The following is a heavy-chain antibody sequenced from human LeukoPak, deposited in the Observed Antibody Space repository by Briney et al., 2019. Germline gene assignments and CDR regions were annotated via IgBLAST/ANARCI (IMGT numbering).Heavy chain of an antibody. D-gene: IGHD3-16*01. V-gene: IGHV1-8*01. J-gene: IGHJ5*02. CDR3: ARGPSYVVTFGGVINWFDP. Sequence: ASGKVSFKASGYTFTSYDINWVRQATGQGLEWMGWMNPNSGNTGYAQKFQGRGTMTRNTSIRTAYMELSRLRSEDTAVYYCARGPSYVVTFGGVINWFDPWGQGTLVTVSS. CDR1: GYTFTSYD. CDR2: MNPNSGNT.